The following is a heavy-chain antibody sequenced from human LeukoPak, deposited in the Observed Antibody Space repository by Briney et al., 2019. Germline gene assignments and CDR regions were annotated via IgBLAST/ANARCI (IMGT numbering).Heavy chain of an antibody. D-gene: IGHD4-17*01. CDR2: ISSSSSYI. J-gene: IGHJ3*02. Sequence: KSGGSLRLSCAASGFTFSSYSMNWVRQAPGKGLEWVSSISSSSSYIYYADSVKGRFTISRDNAKNSLYLQMNSLRAEDTAVYYCARAPSRTTVTSGRAFDIWGQGTMVTVSS. CDR1: GFTFSSYS. CDR3: ARAPSRTTVTSGRAFDI. V-gene: IGHV3-21*01.